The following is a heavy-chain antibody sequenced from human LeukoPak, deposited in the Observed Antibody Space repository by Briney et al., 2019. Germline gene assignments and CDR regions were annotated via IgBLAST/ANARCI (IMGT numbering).Heavy chain of an antibody. J-gene: IGHJ3*02. V-gene: IGHV3-30*03. Sequence: GGSLRLSCAASGFTFSNYVMNWVRQAPGKGLEWVAVISYDGNNKYYADSVKGRFTISRDNSKNTLYLQMNSLRAEDTAVYYCARGDIYSYGTGAFDIWGQGTMVTVSS. CDR3: ARGDIYSYGTGAFDI. D-gene: IGHD5-18*01. CDR1: GFTFSNYV. CDR2: ISYDGNNK.